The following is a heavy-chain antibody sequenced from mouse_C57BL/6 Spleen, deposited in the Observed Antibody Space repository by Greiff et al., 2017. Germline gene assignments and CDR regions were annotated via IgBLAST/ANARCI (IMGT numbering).Heavy chain of an antibody. Sequence: QVQLKESGPGLVQPSQSLSITCTVSGFSLTSYGVHWVRQSPGKGLEWRGVVWSGGSTDYNAAFISRLSISKDNSKRQVFFKMNSLQADDTAIYYCARSIITTVVSYFDYWGQGTTRTGSS. CDR3: ARSIITTVVSYFDY. CDR2: VWSGGST. V-gene: IGHV2-2*01. J-gene: IGHJ2*01. D-gene: IGHD1-1*01. CDR1: GFSLTSYG.